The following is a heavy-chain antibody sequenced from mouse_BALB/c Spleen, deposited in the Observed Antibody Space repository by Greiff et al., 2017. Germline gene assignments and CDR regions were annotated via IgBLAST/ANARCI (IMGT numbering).Heavy chain of an antibody. CDR1: GYTFTSYW. Sequence: QVQLQQSGAELAKPGASVKMSCKASGYTFTSYWMHWVKQRPGQGLEWIGYINPSTGYTEYNQKFKDKATLTADKSSSTAYMQLSSLTSEDSAVYYCARSNPLYAMDYWGQGTSVTVSS. D-gene: IGHD2-5*01. V-gene: IGHV1-7*01. CDR2: INPSTGYT. CDR3: ARSNPLYAMDY. J-gene: IGHJ4*01.